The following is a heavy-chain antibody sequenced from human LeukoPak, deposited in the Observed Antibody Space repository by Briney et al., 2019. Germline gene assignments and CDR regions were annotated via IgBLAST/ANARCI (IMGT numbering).Heavy chain of an antibody. CDR3: ERASYSYGIDY. V-gene: IGHV4-31*03. CDR2: IYDSGST. D-gene: IGHD5-18*01. Sequence: SETLSLTCTVSGGSISSGGYHWSWIRHHPGKGREWLGYIYDSGSTYYNPSLKSRVTISVGMSKNQFSMKLSSVTEAETAVYYCERASYSYGIDYWGQGTLVTVSS. J-gene: IGHJ4*02. CDR1: GGSISSGGYH.